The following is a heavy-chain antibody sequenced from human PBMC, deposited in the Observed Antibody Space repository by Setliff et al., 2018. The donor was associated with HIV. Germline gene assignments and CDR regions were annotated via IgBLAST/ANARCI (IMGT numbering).Heavy chain of an antibody. CDR2: IYHSGTT. J-gene: IGHJ4*02. V-gene: IGHV4-38-2*02. CDR1: GYSISSVSY. D-gene: IGHD7-27*01. CDR3: ARHLAGDLDY. Sequence: SETLSLTCTVSGYSISSVSYWGWIRQPPGKGLEWIGSIYHSGTTYYNPSLKSRVTISVDTSKNQSSLELSSVTATDTATYYCARHLAGDLDYWGQGTLVTVSS.